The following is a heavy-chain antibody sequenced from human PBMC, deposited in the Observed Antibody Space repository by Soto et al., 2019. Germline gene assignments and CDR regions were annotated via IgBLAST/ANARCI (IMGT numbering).Heavy chain of an antibody. CDR1: GGSISSYY. D-gene: IGHD4-17*01. J-gene: IGHJ3*02. CDR2: IYYSGST. Sequence: SETLSLTCTVSGGSISSYYWSWIRQPPGKGLEWIGYIYYSGSTNYNPSLKSRVTISVDTSKNQFSLKLSSVTAADTAVYYCARTTLPTVTNRQFGPGCAFDIWGQGTMVTVSS. V-gene: IGHV4-59*08. CDR3: ARTTLPTVTNRQFGPGCAFDI.